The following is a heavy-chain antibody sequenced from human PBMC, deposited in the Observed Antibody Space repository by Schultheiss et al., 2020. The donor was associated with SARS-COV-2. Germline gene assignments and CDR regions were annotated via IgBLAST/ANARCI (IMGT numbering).Heavy chain of an antibody. Sequence: ASVKVSCKASGYTFTSYGISWVRQAPGQGLEWMGWISAYNGNTNYAQKLQGRVTMTTDTSTSTAYMELRSLRSDDTAVYYCAREAWIAAAASPYYYYGMDVWGQGTTVTVSS. D-gene: IGHD6-13*01. V-gene: IGHV1-18*01. CDR2: ISAYNGNT. CDR3: AREAWIAAAASPYYYYGMDV. CDR1: GYTFTSYG. J-gene: IGHJ6*02.